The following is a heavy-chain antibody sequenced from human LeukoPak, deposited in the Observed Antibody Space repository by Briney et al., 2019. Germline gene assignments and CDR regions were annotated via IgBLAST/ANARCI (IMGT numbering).Heavy chain of an antibody. CDR1: GFTFSSYV. CDR3: AKDARFSSS. CDR2: ISASGGST. Sequence: PGGSLRLSCAASGFTFSSYVMTWVRQDPGKGLEWVSAISASGGSTFYADSVKGRFTISRDNSKNTLYLQMNSLRAEDTALYYCAKDARFSSSWGQGTLVTVSS. V-gene: IGHV3-23*01. D-gene: IGHD6-13*01. J-gene: IGHJ4*02.